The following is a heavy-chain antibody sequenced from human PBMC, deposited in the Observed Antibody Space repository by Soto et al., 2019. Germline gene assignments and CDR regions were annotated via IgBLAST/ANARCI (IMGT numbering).Heavy chain of an antibody. Sequence: ASVKVSCQASGGTFSSYAMHWVRQAPGQRLEWMGWINAGNGNTKYSQKFQGRVTITRDTSASTAYMELSSLRSEDTAVYYCARAVAVPADFDYWGPGTLVTVSS. CDR3: ARAVAVPADFDY. CDR1: GGTFSSYA. J-gene: IGHJ4*02. D-gene: IGHD6-19*01. V-gene: IGHV1-3*01. CDR2: INAGNGNT.